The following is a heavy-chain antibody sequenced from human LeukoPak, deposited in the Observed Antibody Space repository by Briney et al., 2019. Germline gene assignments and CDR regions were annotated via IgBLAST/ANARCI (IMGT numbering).Heavy chain of an antibody. V-gene: IGHV3-30*03. CDR3: ARDLRTGSFLGY. CDR2: ISYDGSDSNK. CDR1: GFTFSDYD. J-gene: IGHJ4*02. D-gene: IGHD1-26*01. Sequence: GRPLRLSCAASGFTFSDYDMHWVRQAPGKGLEWVALISYDGSDSNKYYADSVKGRFTISRDNNKNTLYLQMNSLRADDTAVYYCARDLRTGSFLGYWGRGALVAVSS.